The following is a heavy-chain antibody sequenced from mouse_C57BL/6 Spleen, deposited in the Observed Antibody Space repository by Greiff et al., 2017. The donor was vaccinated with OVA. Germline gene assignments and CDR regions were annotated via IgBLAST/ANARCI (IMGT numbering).Heavy chain of an antibody. CDR2: IYPGDGDT. D-gene: IGHD4-1*01. CDR1: GYAFSSYW. CDR3: ARGGGTNWYFDV. Sequence: QVQLQQSGAELVKPGASVKISCKASGYAFSSYWMNWVKQRPGKGLEWIGQIYPGDGDTNYNGKFKGKATLTAEKSSSTAYMQLSSLTSEDSAVYFCARGGGTNWYFDVWGTGTTVTVSS. V-gene: IGHV1-80*01. J-gene: IGHJ1*03.